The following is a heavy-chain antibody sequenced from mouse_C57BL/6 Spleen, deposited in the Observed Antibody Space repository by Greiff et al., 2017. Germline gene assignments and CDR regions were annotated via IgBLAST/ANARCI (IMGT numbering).Heavy chain of an antibody. V-gene: IGHV5-6*01. D-gene: IGHD1-1*01. CDR2: ISSGGSYT. CDR1: GFTFSSYG. Sequence: DVQLVESGGDLVKPGGSLKLSCAASGFTFSSYGMSWVRQTPDKRLEWVATISSGGSYTYYPDSVKGRFTISRDNAKNTLYLQMSSLKSEDTAMYYCARHGEYYGSMDAMDYWGQGASVTVSA. CDR3: ARHGEYYGSMDAMDY. J-gene: IGHJ4*01.